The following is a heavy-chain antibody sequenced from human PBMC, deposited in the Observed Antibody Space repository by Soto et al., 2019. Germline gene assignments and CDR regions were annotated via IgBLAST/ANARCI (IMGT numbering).Heavy chain of an antibody. CDR3: ASALRDFDRRLPFGY. Sequence: GGSLRLSCAASGFTFSSYAMHWVRQAPGKGLEWVAVISYDGSIEFYADSVKGRFTISRDDFKNTMLLQMGSLRVEDAAVYYFASALRDFDRRLPFGYWGQGTLVIVSS. V-gene: IGHV3-30-3*01. CDR2: ISYDGSIE. CDR1: GFTFSSYA. D-gene: IGHD3-9*01. J-gene: IGHJ4*02.